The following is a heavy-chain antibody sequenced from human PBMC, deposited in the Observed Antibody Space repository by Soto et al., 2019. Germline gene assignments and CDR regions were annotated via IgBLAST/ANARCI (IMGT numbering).Heavy chain of an antibody. CDR1: GFDFSRSG. Sequence: QVQLVESGGGVVQPGKSLRLSCEASGFDFSRSGMHWVRQAPGKGLEWVAVIWNDGSNKYYGDSVKGRFTISRDNSKRTLYLQMTSLMDEDTAAFYCARDYLIFCGWLDYWGQGTLVTVPS. V-gene: IGHV3-33*01. CDR3: ARDYLIFCGWLDY. CDR2: IWNDGSNK. D-gene: IGHD3-22*01. J-gene: IGHJ4*02.